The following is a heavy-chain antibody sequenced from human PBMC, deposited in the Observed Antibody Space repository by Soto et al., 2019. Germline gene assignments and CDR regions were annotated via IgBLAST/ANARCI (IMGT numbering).Heavy chain of an antibody. V-gene: IGHV1-18*01. D-gene: IGHD3-10*01. CDR1: GYTFTSYG. Sequence: QVQLVQSGAEVKKPGASVKVSCKASGYTFTSYGISWVRQAPGQGLEWMGWISAYSGNTNYEQQFQGRVTMTTDTSTSTAYMELRTLRSDDTAVYYCAREYGSGSWGSSHYWGQGTLVTVSS. CDR2: ISAYSGNT. J-gene: IGHJ4*02. CDR3: AREYGSGSWGSSHY.